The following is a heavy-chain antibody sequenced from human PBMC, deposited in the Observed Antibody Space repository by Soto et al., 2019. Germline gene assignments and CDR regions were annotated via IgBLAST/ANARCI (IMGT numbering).Heavy chain of an antibody. CDR2: IYPSGST. J-gene: IGHJ4*02. Sequence: QLQLQESGPGLVKPSQTLSLTCDVSGGSMSSGGYSWGWIRQPPGKGLECIGYIYPSGSTYYKPSHKSGLTISVDRSKTQFSRTLGSVPAADTAVYYCVRVPAAGRPYFDYWGRGTLVTVSS. D-gene: IGHD6-13*01. CDR3: VRVPAAGRPYFDY. CDR1: GGSMSSGGYS. V-gene: IGHV4-30-2*01.